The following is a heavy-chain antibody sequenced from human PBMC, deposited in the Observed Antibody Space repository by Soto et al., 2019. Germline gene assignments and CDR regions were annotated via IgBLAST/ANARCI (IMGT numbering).Heavy chain of an antibody. CDR2: IYYSGST. CDR1: GGSISSYY. D-gene: IGHD5-12*01. J-gene: IGHJ4*02. V-gene: IGHV4-59*01. CDR3: ARGDIVATSHFDY. Sequence: QVQLQESGPGLVKPSETLSLTCTVSGGSISSYYWSWIRQPPGKGLEWIGYIYYSGSTNYTPSLTNRVTISVDTYKNQLSVKLSSVTAADTAVYYCARGDIVATSHFDYWGQGTLVTVSS.